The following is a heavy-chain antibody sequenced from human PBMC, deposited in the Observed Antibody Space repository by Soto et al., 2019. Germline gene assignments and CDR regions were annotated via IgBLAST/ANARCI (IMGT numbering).Heavy chain of an antibody. D-gene: IGHD2-2*01. CDR1: GFTVSNNY. CDR3: ATSRGGGGY. J-gene: IGHJ4*02. V-gene: IGHV3-53*01. Sequence: EVQLVESGGGLIQPGGSLRLSCAVSGFTVSNNYMSWVRQAPGKGLEGVSVIYSGGYTAYGDSVKGRFTISRDNSKNTLNLQRNSRGAAAPAVFYGATSRGGGGYWGQGTLVTVSS. CDR2: IYSGGYT.